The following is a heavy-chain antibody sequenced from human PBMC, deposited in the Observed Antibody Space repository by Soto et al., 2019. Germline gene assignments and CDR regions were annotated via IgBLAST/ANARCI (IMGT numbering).Heavy chain of an antibody. V-gene: IGHV4-59*01. CDR1: GGSISGYY. Sequence: SETLSLTCTVSGGSISGYYWSWIRQPPGKGLEWIGYMYNSGSTNYNPSFKSRVTISVDTSKNQFSLKLSSVTAADTAVYYCATSNVYCGGDCSFDYWGQGTLVTVSS. D-gene: IGHD2-21*02. CDR2: MYNSGST. CDR3: ATSNVYCGGDCSFDY. J-gene: IGHJ4*02.